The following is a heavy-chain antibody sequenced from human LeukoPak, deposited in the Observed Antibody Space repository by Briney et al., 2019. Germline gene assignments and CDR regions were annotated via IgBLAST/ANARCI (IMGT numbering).Heavy chain of an antibody. D-gene: IGHD4-17*01. J-gene: IGHJ3*01. CDR2: ISYSGRT. CDR3: ARDIVTVTTGFDL. CDR1: GDSFSSHY. V-gene: IGHV4-59*11. Sequence: SETLSLTFAVSGDSFSSHYWTWFRQPPGKGLEWVGYISYSGRTNYNSSLRSRVTISIDTSKNHLSLKLTYVTAAGTAVYYTARDIVTVTTGFDLWGQGTMVSVSS.